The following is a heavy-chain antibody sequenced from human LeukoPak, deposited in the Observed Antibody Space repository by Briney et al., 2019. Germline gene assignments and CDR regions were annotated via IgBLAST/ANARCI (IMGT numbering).Heavy chain of an antibody. V-gene: IGHV3-30-3*01. Sequence: GGSLRLSCAASGFTFSSYAMHWVRQAPGKGLEWVAVISYDGSNKYYADSVKGRFTISRDNSKNTLYLQMNSLRAEDTAVYYCARDRLTGDRSALDIWGQGTMVTVSS. D-gene: IGHD7-27*01. CDR3: ARDRLTGDRSALDI. CDR2: ISYDGSNK. J-gene: IGHJ3*02. CDR1: GFTFSSYA.